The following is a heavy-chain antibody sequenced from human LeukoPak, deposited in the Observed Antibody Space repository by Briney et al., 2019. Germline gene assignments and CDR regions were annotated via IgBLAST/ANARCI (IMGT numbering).Heavy chain of an antibody. CDR1: GFIFSTYW. CDR3: ATLQRGYSYGPFDY. D-gene: IGHD5-18*01. CDR2: IYSGGST. Sequence: GGSLRLSCAASGFIFSTYWTNWVRQAPGKGLEWVSVIYSGGSTSYADSVKGRFTISRDNSKNTLYLQMNSLRAEDTAVYYCATLQRGYSYGPFDYWGQGTLVTVSS. J-gene: IGHJ4*02. V-gene: IGHV3-53*01.